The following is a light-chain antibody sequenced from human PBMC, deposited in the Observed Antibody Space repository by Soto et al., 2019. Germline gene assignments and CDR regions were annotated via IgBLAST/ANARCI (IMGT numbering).Light chain of an antibody. CDR1: QGISIY. J-gene: IGKJ1*01. V-gene: IGKV1-5*03. Sequence: EIQLTQSPSLLSSDFGCRVTITFRASQGISIYLVWYQQKPGKAPKLLIYKASTLKSGAPSRFSGSGSGTEFTLTISSLQPDDLANYYCQQDNSRRTFGQGTKVDIK. CDR2: KAS. CDR3: QQDNSRRT.